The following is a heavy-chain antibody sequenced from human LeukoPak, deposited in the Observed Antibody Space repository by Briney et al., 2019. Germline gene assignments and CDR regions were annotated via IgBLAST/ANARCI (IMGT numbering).Heavy chain of an antibody. V-gene: IGHV6-1*01. D-gene: IGHD1-7*01. CDR3: ARELETGTTFSFFDY. J-gene: IGHJ4*02. CDR2: TYYRSKWYH. Sequence: SQTLSLTYAISGDSVSSYSAAWNWIRQSPSRGLEWLGRTYYRSKWYHDYAVSVKSRITINPDTSKNQFSLQLNSVTPEDTAVYYCARELETGTTFSFFDYWGQGTLVTVSS. CDR1: GDSVSSYSAA.